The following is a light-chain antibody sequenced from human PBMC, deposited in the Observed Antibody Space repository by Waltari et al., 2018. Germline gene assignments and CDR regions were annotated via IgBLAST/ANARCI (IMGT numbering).Light chain of an antibody. V-gene: IGLV2-23*02. CDR1: SSVIGTFNF. Sequence: QSALTQPASVSGSSGQSISIPCIGTSSVIGTFNFVSWYLQYPGTAPKLLIYDVSQRPSGVSNRFSGSKSGNTASLTISGLQAEDEAIYYCCSYAGSRTWVFGGGAKLTVL. CDR3: CSYAGSRTWV. CDR2: DVS. J-gene: IGLJ3*02.